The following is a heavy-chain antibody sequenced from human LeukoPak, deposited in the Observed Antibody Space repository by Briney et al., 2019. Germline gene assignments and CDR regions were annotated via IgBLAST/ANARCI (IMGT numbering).Heavy chain of an antibody. D-gene: IGHD1-14*01. Sequence: AASVKVSCKASGYTFTGYYMHWVRQAPGQGLEWMGWINPNSGGTNCAQKFQGRVTMTRDTSISTAYMELSRLRSDDTAVYYCARETERGHNWFDPWGQGTLVTVSS. J-gene: IGHJ5*02. CDR3: ARETERGHNWFDP. V-gene: IGHV1-2*02. CDR2: INPNSGGT. CDR1: GYTFTGYY.